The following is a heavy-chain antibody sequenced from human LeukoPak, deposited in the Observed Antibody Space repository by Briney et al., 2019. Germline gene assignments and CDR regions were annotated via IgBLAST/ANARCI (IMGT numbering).Heavy chain of an antibody. CDR3: DYYDSSGYYYEYYGMDV. J-gene: IGHJ6*02. Sequence: SVKVSCKASGGTFSSYAISWVRQAPGQGLEWMGRIIPILGIANYAQKFQGRVTITADKSTSTTYMELSSLRSEDTAVYYCDYYDSSGYYYEYYGMDVWGQGTTVTVSS. CDR2: IIPILGIA. D-gene: IGHD3-22*01. V-gene: IGHV1-69*04. CDR1: GGTFSSYA.